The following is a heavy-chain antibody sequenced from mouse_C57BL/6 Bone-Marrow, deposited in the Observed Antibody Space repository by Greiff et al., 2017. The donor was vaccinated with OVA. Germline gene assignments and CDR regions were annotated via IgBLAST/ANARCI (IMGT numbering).Heavy chain of an antibody. CDR3: ARQNNYGSSLYWYFDV. V-gene: IGHV5-15*04. CDR2: ISNLAYSI. CDR1: GFTFSDYG. Sequence: EVKVEESGGGLVQPGGSLKLSCAASGFTFSDYGMAWVRQAPRKGPEWVAFISNLAYSIYYADTVTGRFTISRENAKNTLYLEMSSLRSEDTAMYYCARQNNYGSSLYWYFDVWGTGTTVTVSS. J-gene: IGHJ1*03. D-gene: IGHD1-1*01.